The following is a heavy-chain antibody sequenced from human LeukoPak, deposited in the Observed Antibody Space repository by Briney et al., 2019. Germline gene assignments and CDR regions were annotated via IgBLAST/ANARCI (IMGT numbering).Heavy chain of an antibody. J-gene: IGHJ5*02. D-gene: IGHD3-22*01. Sequence: SETLSLTCAVYGGSFSGYYWSWIRQPPGKGLEWIGEINHSGSTNYNPSLKSRVTISVDTSKNQFSLKLSSVTAADTAVHYYARARTRLFQQSYWFDPWGQGTLVTVSS. CDR1: GGSFSGYY. CDR2: INHSGST. CDR3: ARARTRLFQQSYWFDP. V-gene: IGHV4-34*01.